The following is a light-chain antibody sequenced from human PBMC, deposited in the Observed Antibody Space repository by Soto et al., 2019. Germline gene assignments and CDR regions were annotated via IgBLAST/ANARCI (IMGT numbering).Light chain of an antibody. CDR2: SND. Sequence: VLPQPPSASGTNQLGATLPSTGGTDNIGCNPVSWFQRRPGLAPLLLIYSNDQRPSGVPDRFSGSKSGTSASLAISGLQSLDEADYYCAAWDDSLIFNILGTGTK. CDR3: AAWDDSLIFNI. J-gene: IGLJ1*01. CDR1: TDNIGCNP. V-gene: IGLV1-44*01.